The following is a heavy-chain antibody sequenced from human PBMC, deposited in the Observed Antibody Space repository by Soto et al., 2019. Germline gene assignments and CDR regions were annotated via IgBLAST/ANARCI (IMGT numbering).Heavy chain of an antibody. Sequence: PSETLSLTCAVSGGSISSGGYSWSWIRQPPGKGLEWIGYIYHSGSSYYNPSLESRVTISVDRSKNQFSLKLTSVTAADTAVYYWARDKITGLFDYWGQGTLVTVSS. CDR2: IYHSGSS. CDR3: ARDKITGLFDY. J-gene: IGHJ4*02. CDR1: GGSISSGGYS. V-gene: IGHV4-30-2*01. D-gene: IGHD2-8*02.